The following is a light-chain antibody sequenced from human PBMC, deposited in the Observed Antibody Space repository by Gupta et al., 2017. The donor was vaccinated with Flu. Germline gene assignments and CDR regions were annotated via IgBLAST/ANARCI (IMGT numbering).Light chain of an antibody. CDR2: KAS. J-gene: IGKJ4*01. CDR1: QSVSTC. CDR3: QQYTSYVT. V-gene: IGKV1-5*03. Sequence: SLSNLSASVGDRVTSACRDSQSVSTCLQWYHQKPGTAPKLIIYKASNGEPGGPYRFSCSGSFTEFTLTISSRQFADFANYYCQQYTSYVTFGAGTKVEIK.